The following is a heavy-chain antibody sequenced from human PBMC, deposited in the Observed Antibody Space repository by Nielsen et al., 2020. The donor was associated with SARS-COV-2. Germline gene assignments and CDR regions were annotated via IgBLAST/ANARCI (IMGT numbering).Heavy chain of an antibody. V-gene: IGHV1-8*01. J-gene: IGHJ4*02. CDR3: ARGRRVRGVIRVGYYFDY. CDR1: GYTFTSYD. CDR2: MNPNSGNT. Sequence: ASVKVSCKASGYTFTSYDINWVRQATGQGLEWMGWMNPNSGNTGYAQKFQGRVTMTRSTSISTAYMELSSLRSEDTAVYYCARGRRVRGVIRVGYYFDYWGQGTLVTVSS. D-gene: IGHD3-10*01.